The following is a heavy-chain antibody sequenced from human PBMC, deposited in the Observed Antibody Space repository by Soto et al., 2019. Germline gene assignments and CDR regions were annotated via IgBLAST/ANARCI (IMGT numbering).Heavy chain of an antibody. Sequence: SETLSLTCTIAGGSLSSYYWSWIRPTPGKGLEWIGYIYYSGSTNYNPSLKSRVTISVDTSKNQFSLKLSSVTAADTAVYYCAREYLGSSWYEGWFDPWGQGTLVTVSS. CDR1: GGSLSSYY. V-gene: IGHV4-59*01. J-gene: IGHJ5*02. D-gene: IGHD6-13*01. CDR3: AREYLGSSWYEGWFDP. CDR2: IYYSGST.